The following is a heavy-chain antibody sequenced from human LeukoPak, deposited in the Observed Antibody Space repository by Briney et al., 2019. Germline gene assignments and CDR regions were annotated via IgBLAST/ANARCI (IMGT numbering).Heavy chain of an antibody. J-gene: IGHJ4*02. V-gene: IGHV1-69*05. CDR1: GGTFSSYA. CDR2: IIPIFGTA. D-gene: IGHD6-6*01. CDR3: ARDRSIAARVGFDY. Sequence: ASVKVSCKASGGTFSSYAIIWVRQAPGQGLEWMGGIIPIFGTANYAQKFQGRVTITTDESTSTAYMELSSLRSEDTAVYYCARDRSIAARVGFDYWGQGTLVTVSS.